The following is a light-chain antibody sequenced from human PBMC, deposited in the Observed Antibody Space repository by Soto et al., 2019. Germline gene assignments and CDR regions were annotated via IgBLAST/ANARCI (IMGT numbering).Light chain of an antibody. CDR1: QSVSSY. CDR3: QQRSNWPPWT. CDR2: DAS. J-gene: IGKJ1*01. Sequence: EIVLTQSPATLSLSPGQRATLSCRASQSVSSYLAWYQQKPGQAPRLLIYDASNRATGIPARFSGSGSEIDFTLTISGQEPEDFAVYYCQQRSNWPPWTFGQGTKVEIK. V-gene: IGKV3-11*01.